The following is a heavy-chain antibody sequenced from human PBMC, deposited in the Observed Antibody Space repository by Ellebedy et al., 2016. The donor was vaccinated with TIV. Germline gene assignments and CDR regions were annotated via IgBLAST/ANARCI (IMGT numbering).Heavy chain of an antibody. D-gene: IGHD1-26*01. CDR1: GFTFNSHN. V-gene: IGHV3-48*01. CDR2: IRSDSSTI. Sequence: PGGSLRLSCAASGFTFNSHNMNWVRQAPGKGLEWISNIRSDSSTIKYADSVKGRFTITRDNSKNTRYLEMNSLRTEDTAMYYCARDVRPSVGQEVLEGGDDFDYWGQGTLVTVSS. CDR3: ARDVRPSVGQEVLEGGDDFDY. J-gene: IGHJ4*02.